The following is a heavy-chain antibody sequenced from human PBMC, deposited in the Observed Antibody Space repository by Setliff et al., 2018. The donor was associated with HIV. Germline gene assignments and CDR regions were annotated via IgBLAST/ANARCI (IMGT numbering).Heavy chain of an antibody. CDR1: GFTFDDFG. J-gene: IGHJ4*02. CDR3: AREGSGWDPGY. V-gene: IGHV3-20*04. Sequence: GGSLRLSCAASGFTFDDFGMSWVRQGPGKGLEWVSSINWNGGSTGYADSVKGRFTIFRDNAKNSLYLQMSSLRVEDTAVYYCAREGSGWDPGYWGQGSLVTVSS. D-gene: IGHD6-19*01. CDR2: INWNGGST.